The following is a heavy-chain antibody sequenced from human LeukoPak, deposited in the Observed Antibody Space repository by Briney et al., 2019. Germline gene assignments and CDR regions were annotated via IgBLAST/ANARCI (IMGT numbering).Heavy chain of an antibody. V-gene: IGHV4-34*01. J-gene: IGHJ6*03. Sequence: SETLSLTCAVYGGSFSGYYWSWIRQPPGKGLEWIGEINHSGSTNYNPSLKSRVTISVDTSKNQFSLKLNSVTAADTAVYYCARTTEEYYGSGKFRKYYSYYYYMDVWGKGTTVTVSS. CDR2: INHSGST. CDR3: ARTTEEYYGSGKFRKYYSYYYYMDV. D-gene: IGHD3-10*01. CDR1: GGSFSGYY.